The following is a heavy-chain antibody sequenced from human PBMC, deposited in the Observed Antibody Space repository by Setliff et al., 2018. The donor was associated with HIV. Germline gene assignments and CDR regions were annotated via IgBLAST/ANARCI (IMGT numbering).Heavy chain of an antibody. CDR2: ISHSGGT. CDR3: ARDGLRGYSYGIGWHIEV. V-gene: IGHV4-31*03. D-gene: IGHD5-18*01. CDR1: GGSISRGGYY. J-gene: IGHJ2*01. Sequence: TSETLSLTCTVSGGSISRGGYYWNWIRQLPGQGLEWMGYISHSGGTYYNPSLEGRVSLSVDTSKNQFSLHLSSVTAADTAVYFCARDGLRGYSYGIGWHIEVWGRGTLVTVSS.